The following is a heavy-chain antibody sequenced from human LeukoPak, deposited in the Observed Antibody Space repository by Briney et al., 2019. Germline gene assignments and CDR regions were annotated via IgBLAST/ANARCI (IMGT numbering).Heavy chain of an antibody. Sequence: GGSLRLSCAASGFTFSSYSMNWVRQAPGKGLEWVSSISSSSSYIYYADSVKGRFTISRDNAKNSLYLQMNSLRAEDMAVYYCARDQAPYYYDSSGNYPSAFDIWGQGTMVTVSS. V-gene: IGHV3-21*01. CDR2: ISSSSSYI. CDR3: ARDQAPYYYDSSGNYPSAFDI. CDR1: GFTFSSYS. J-gene: IGHJ3*02. D-gene: IGHD3-22*01.